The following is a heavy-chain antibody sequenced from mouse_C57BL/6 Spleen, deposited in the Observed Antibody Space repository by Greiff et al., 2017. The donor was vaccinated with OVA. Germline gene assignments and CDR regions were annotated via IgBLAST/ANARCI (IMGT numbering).Heavy chain of an antibody. CDR1: GYTFTSYW. V-gene: IGHV1-69*01. J-gene: IGHJ1*03. CDR3: ARFCYYRYFDV. CDR2: IDPSDSYT. Sequence: VKLQQPGAELVMPGASVKLSCKASGYTFTSYWMHWVKQRPGQGLEWIGEIDPSDSYTNYNQKFKGKSTLTVDKSSSTAYMQLSSLTTEDSAVYYCARFCYYRYFDVWGTGTTVTVSS.